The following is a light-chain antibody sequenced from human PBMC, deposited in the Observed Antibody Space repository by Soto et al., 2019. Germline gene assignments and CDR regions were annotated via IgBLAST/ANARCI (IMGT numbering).Light chain of an antibody. J-gene: IGKJ1*01. V-gene: IGKV3-20*01. Sequence: EIVLTQSLGTLSLSPGERATLSCRADRSVSDTLLTWFQQKPGQAPRLLIFGTSNRAPGIPDRFSGSGSGTDFTLTISRLEPDDFAVYYCQHYGDSSWTFGQGTKVEIK. CDR3: QHYGDSSWT. CDR1: RSVSDTL. CDR2: GTS.